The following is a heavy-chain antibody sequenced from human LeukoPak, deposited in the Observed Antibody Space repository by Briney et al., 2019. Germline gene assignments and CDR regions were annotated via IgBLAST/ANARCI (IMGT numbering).Heavy chain of an antibody. CDR1: GFMFRNYA. Sequence: GGSLRLSCAASGFMFRNYAMDWVRQAPGKGLEWVSAIIASGGTTYYADSVKGRFTISRDNSKNTLFLQMNSRRAEDTAVYYCAKDFGDRFYYFDSWGQGTLVTVSS. V-gene: IGHV3-23*01. CDR3: AKDFGDRFYYFDS. CDR2: IIASGGTT. D-gene: IGHD4-17*01. J-gene: IGHJ4*02.